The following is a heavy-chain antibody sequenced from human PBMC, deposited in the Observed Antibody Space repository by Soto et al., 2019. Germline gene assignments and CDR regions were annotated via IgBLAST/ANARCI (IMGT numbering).Heavy chain of an antibody. J-gene: IGHJ4*02. CDR1: GFTVSSNY. CDR3: ALSLSSGWYLAFDY. D-gene: IGHD6-19*01. V-gene: IGHV3-53*01. Sequence: GGSLRLSCAASGFTVSSNYMSWVRQAPGKGLEWVSVIYSGGSTYYADSVKGRFTISRDNSKNTLYLQMNSLRAEDTAVYYCALSLSSGWYLAFDYLGQGTLVTVAP. CDR2: IYSGGST.